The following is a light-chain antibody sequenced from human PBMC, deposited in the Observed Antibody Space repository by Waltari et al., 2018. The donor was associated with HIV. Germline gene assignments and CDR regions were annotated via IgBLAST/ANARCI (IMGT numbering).Light chain of an antibody. CDR2: KAS. Sequence: DIQMTQFPSTLSASVGDRVTIACRASQTIDRWLAWYQQKPGKAPRLLMYKASTLQSGVPYRFSGSGSGTEFTLTISSLQPDDFATHYCQQYNSYPRTFGQGTKVEIK. CDR3: QQYNSYPRT. CDR1: QTIDRW. V-gene: IGKV1-5*03. J-gene: IGKJ1*01.